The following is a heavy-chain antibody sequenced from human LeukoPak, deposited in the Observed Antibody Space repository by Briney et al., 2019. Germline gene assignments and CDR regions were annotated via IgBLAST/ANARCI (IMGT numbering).Heavy chain of an antibody. Sequence: ASVKVSCKASGYTFTGYYMHWVRQAPGQGLEWMGRINPNSGGTNYAQKFQGRVTMTRDTSISTAYMELSRLRSDDTAVYYCARDRDSSGWWRRYYSDYWGQGTLVTVSS. D-gene: IGHD6-19*01. CDR3: ARDRDSSGWWRRYYSDY. J-gene: IGHJ4*02. V-gene: IGHV1-2*06. CDR2: INPNSGGT. CDR1: GYTFTGYY.